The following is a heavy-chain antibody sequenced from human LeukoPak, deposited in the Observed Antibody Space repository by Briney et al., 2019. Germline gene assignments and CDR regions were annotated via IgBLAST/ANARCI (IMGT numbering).Heavy chain of an antibody. V-gene: IGHV1-46*01. D-gene: IGHD2-2*01. CDR2: INLSGGST. J-gene: IGHJ5*02. CDR1: GYTFTSYY. Sequence: ASVTVSCKASGYTFTSYYMHWVRQAPGQGLEWMGIINLSGGSTSYAQKFQGRVTMTRDTSTSTVYMELSSLRSEDTAVYYCAREGAYCSSTSCYPNWFDPWGQGTLVTVSS. CDR3: AREGAYCSSTSCYPNWFDP.